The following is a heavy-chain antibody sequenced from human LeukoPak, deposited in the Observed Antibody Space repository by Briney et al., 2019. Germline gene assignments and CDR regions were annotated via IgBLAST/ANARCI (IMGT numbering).Heavy chain of an antibody. CDR2: IIPIFGTA. CDR1: GGSYSSYA. D-gene: IGHD4-23*01. V-gene: IGHV1-69*01. Sequence: SVKVSCKASGGSYSSYAINWVRQAPGQGFEWMGGIIPIFGTANYAQKFQDRVTITAVESMSTVYMELSSLRSEDTAVYYCARGWLAETTVVTPYNYWGQGTLVTVSS. CDR3: ARGWLAETTVVTPYNY. J-gene: IGHJ4*02.